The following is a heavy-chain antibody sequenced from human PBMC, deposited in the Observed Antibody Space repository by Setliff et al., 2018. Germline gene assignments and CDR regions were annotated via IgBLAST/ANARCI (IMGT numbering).Heavy chain of an antibody. V-gene: IGHV4-34*01. Sequence: PSETLSLTCAAHGGTFSYYYWTWIRQSPGKGLEWIGENNHSGSAKYRPSLGSRVTISVDTSNNQVSLTLTSVTAADTAVYYCARGGGRYHASSWGPGTMVTVSS. CDR3: ARGGGRYHASS. CDR2: NNHSGSA. CDR1: GGTFSYYY. J-gene: IGHJ5*02. D-gene: IGHD1-26*01.